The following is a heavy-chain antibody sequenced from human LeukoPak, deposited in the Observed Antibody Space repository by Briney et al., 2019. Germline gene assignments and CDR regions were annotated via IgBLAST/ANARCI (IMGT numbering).Heavy chain of an antibody. V-gene: IGHV4-59*08. CDR2: IYYSGST. J-gene: IGHJ4*02. D-gene: IGHD6-19*01. CDR3: ASQDSTGWNGPFDY. Sequence: SETLSLTCTVSGGSISSYYWSWIRQPPGKGLEWIGYIYYSGSTNYNPSLKSRVTISVDTSKNQFSLKLSSVTVTDTAMYYCASQDSTGWNGPFDYWGQGTLVTVSS. CDR1: GGSISSYY.